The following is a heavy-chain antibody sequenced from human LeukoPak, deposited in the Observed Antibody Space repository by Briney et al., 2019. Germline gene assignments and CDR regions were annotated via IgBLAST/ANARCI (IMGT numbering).Heavy chain of an antibody. V-gene: IGHV4-31*03. J-gene: IGHJ4*02. Sequence: SETLSLTCTVSGGSISSGGYYWSWIRQHPGKGLEWIGYIYYSGSTYYNPSLKSRVTISVDTSKNQLSLKLSSVTAADTAVYYCARSPDGSGWYWDYWGQGTLVTVSS. CDR3: ARSPDGSGWYWDY. CDR1: GGSISSGGYY. D-gene: IGHD6-19*01. CDR2: IYYSGST.